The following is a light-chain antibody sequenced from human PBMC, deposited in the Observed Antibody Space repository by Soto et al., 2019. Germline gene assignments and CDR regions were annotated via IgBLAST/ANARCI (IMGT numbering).Light chain of an antibody. Sequence: QSVLTQPPSASVSPAQSVTISCSGTSSDVGGYNYVSWYQQHPGKAPKLMIYEVSKRPSGVPDRFSGSKSGNTASLTVSGLQAEDEADYYCSSYAGSNNLYVFGTGTKVTVL. V-gene: IGLV2-8*01. CDR2: EVS. CDR3: SSYAGSNNLYV. CDR1: SSDVGGYNY. J-gene: IGLJ1*01.